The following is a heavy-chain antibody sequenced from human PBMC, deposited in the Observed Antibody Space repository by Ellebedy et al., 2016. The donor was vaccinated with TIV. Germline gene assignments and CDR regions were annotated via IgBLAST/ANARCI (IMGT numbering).Heavy chain of an antibody. CDR3: AKEGDSSGHAGDFDY. CDR1: GFTFSSYA. Sequence: GGSLRLXXAASGFTFSSYAMSWVRQAPGKGLEWVSAISGSGGSTYYADSVKGRFTISRDNSKNTVYLEMNSLRPDDTAVYFCAKEGDSSGHAGDFDYWGQGTLVTVPS. CDR2: ISGSGGST. D-gene: IGHD6-19*01. J-gene: IGHJ4*02. V-gene: IGHV3-23*01.